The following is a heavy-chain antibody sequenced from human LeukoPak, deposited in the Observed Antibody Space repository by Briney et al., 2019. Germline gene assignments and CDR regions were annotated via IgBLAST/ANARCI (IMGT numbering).Heavy chain of an antibody. J-gene: IGHJ4*02. D-gene: IGHD5-18*01. CDR3: ARVGEYSYALDY. CDR2: IYYSGST. Sequence: PSETLSLTCTVSGGSISSYYWSWIRQPPGKGLEWIGYIYYSGSTNYNPSLKSRVTISVDTSKNQFSPKLSSVTAADTAVYYCARVGEYSYALDYWGQGTLVTVSS. CDR1: GGSISSYY. V-gene: IGHV4-59*01.